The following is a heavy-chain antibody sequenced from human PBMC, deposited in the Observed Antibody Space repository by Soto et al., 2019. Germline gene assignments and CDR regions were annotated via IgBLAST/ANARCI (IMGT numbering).Heavy chain of an antibody. CDR2: VSIGGST. J-gene: IGHJ4*02. CDR3: ATRRGAGGQFDY. Sequence: GGSLRLSCAASGFPYSSYAMGWGRQGPGKGLEWVAVVSIGGSTHYADSVRGRFTISRDNSKNTLSLQMNSPTAEDTAVYFCATRRGAGGQFDYWGQGALVTVCS. D-gene: IGHD2-15*01. CDR1: GFPYSSYA. V-gene: IGHV3-23*01.